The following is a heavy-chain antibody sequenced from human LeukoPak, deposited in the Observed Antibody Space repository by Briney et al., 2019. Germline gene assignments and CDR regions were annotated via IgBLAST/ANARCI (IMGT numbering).Heavy chain of an antibody. CDR2: ISSSSSTM. CDR3: AGRVGATWVDY. J-gene: IGHJ4*02. Sequence: GGSLRLSCAASGFTFSGSAMHWVRQASGKGLEWLSYISSSSSTMYYADSVKGRFTISRDNAKNSLYLQMNSLRAEDTAVYYCAGRVGATWVDYWGQGTLVTVSS. V-gene: IGHV3-48*04. CDR1: GFTFSGSA. D-gene: IGHD1-26*01.